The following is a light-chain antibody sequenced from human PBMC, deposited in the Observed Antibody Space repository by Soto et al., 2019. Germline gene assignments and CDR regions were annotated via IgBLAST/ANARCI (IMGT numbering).Light chain of an antibody. Sequence: DIVLTQSPGTLSLSPGERATLYCRASQSVSSNHVGCYQEKAFQSXXCXXGVXXXAAGGXXDRCSGSGSGTDFTLTISRLEPEDFAVYYCQQYGSSPKTFGQGTKVDIK. J-gene: IGKJ1*01. CDR2: VXX. CDR3: QQYGSSPKT. V-gene: IGKV3-20*01. CDR1: QSVSSNH.